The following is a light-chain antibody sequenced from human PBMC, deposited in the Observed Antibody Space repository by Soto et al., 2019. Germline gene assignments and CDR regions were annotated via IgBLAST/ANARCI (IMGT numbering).Light chain of an antibody. CDR3: QQLKSFPIT. CDR2: AAS. Sequence: DIQLTQSPSFLSASVGDRVTITCRASQGISSYLAWYQQKPGKAPKLLIYAASTLQRGVPLRFSGSGSGTEFTLTISSLQPEDFATYYCQQLKSFPITFGQGTRLEIK. J-gene: IGKJ5*01. CDR1: QGISSY. V-gene: IGKV1-9*01.